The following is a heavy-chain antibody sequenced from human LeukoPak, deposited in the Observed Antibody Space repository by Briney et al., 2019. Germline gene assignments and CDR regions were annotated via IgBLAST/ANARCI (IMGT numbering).Heavy chain of an antibody. V-gene: IGHV1-58*02. D-gene: IGHD2/OR15-2a*01. CDR2: IVVGSGNT. Sequence: SVKVSCKASGFTFTSSAMQWVRQARGQRLERIGWIVVGSGNTNYAQKFQERVTITRNMSTSTAYMELSSLRSEDTAVYYCAADPGPSKALPYWGQGTLVTVSS. J-gene: IGHJ4*02. CDR1: GFTFTSSA. CDR3: AADPGPSKALPY.